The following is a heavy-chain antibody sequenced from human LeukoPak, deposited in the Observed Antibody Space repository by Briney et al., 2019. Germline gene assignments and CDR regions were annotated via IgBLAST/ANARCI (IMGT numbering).Heavy chain of an antibody. V-gene: IGHV4-4*07. CDR2: IYTSGST. CDR1: GGSISSYY. D-gene: IGHD2-2*01. Sequence: SETLSLTCTVSGGSISSYYWSWIRQPAGKGLEWIGRIYTSGSTNYNPSLKSRVTMSVDTSKNQFSLKLSSVTAADTAVYYCARGRYCSNTSCPTPYYFDYWGQGTLVTVSS. J-gene: IGHJ4*02. CDR3: ARGRYCSNTSCPTPYYFDY.